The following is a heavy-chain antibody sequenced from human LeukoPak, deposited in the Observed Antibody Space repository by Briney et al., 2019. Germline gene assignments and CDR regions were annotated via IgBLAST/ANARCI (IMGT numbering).Heavy chain of an antibody. CDR1: GFTFSSYW. V-gene: IGHV3-66*01. J-gene: IGHJ6*02. D-gene: IGHD3-10*01. CDR3: ARDLYGSGNGMDV. CDR2: IYSGGST. Sequence: GGSLRLSCAASGFTFSSYWMSWVRQAPGKGLEWVSVIYSGGSTYYADSVKGRFTISKDNSKNTLYLQMNSLRAEDTAVYYCARDLYGSGNGMDVWGQGTTVTVSS.